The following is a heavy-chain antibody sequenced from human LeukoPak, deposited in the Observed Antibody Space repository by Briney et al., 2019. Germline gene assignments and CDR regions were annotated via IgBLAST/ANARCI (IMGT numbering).Heavy chain of an antibody. CDR2: IIPILGIA. D-gene: IGHD2-2*01. J-gene: IGHJ3*02. CDR1: GGTFSSYA. V-gene: IGHV1-69*04. CDR3: TRTYCSSTSCSGAFDI. Sequence: EASVKVSCKASGGTFSSYAISWVRQAPGQGLEWMGRIIPILGIANYAQKFQGRVTITADKSTSTAYMELSSLRSEDTAVYYCTRTYCSSTSCSGAFDIWGQGTIVTVSS.